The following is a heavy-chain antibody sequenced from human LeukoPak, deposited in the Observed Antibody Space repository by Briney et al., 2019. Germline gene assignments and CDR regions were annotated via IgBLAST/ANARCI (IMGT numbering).Heavy chain of an antibody. D-gene: IGHD1-26*01. CDR3: VKDSPPRYSGSPPAY. J-gene: IGHJ4*02. CDR2: ISKDGGEK. V-gene: IGHV3-7*03. Sequence: GGSLRLSCAASGFTFSSYWMSWVRQAPGKGLEWVANISKDGGEKYYVDSVKGRFTISRDNAKNSLYLQMNSLRADDTAVYYCVKDSPPRYSGSPPAYWGQGTLVTVSS. CDR1: GFTFSSYW.